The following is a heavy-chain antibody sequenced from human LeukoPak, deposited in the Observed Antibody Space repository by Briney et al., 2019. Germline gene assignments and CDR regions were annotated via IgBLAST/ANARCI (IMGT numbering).Heavy chain of an antibody. CDR1: GFSISKEH. CDR3: ARGRRWLQYWYFDL. D-gene: IGHD5-24*01. J-gene: IGHJ2*01. CDR2: LYSGGST. Sequence: GGSLRLSCVASGFSISKEHMSWVRQAPGKGLQWVSGLYSGGSTDYAGSVKGRFTISRDNSQNTVSLQMNSLRAEDTAIYYCARGRRWLQYWYFDLWGRGTLVTVSS. V-gene: IGHV3-53*01.